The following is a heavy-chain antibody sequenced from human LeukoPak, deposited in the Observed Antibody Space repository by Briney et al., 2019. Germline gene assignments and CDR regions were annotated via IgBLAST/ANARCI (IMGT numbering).Heavy chain of an antibody. CDR1: GGSISSGGYY. D-gene: IGHD7-27*01. J-gene: IGHJ5*02. Sequence: SQTLSLTCTVSGGSISSGGYYWSWIRQHPGKGLEWIGYIYYSGSTYYNPSLKSRVTISVDTSKNQFSLKLSSVTAADTAVYYCARTLGIQWGPQYNWFDPWGQGTLVTVSS. CDR2: IYYSGST. V-gene: IGHV4-30-4*08. CDR3: ARTLGIQWGPQYNWFDP.